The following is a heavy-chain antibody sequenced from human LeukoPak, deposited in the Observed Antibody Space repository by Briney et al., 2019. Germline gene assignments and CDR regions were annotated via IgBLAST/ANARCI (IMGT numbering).Heavy chain of an antibody. V-gene: IGHV1-18*01. J-gene: IGHJ4*02. Sequence: ASVKVSCKASGYTFTSYGISWVRQAPGQGLEWMGWISAYNGNTNYAQKFQGRVTITADKSTSTAYMGLSSLRSEDTAVYYCASGREWTGYWGQGTLVTVSS. CDR3: ASGREWTGY. D-gene: IGHD2-15*01. CDR2: ISAYNGNT. CDR1: GYTFTSYG.